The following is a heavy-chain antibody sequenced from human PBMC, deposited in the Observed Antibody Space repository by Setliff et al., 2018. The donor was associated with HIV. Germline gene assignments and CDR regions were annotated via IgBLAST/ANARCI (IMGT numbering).Heavy chain of an antibody. CDR2: IKEDGSKK. Sequence: GESLKISCTASGFTFRNFWMNWVRQAPGKGLEWVANIKEDGSKKNYVDSVKGRFTISRDNTKHLLYLHMHSLRTDDTAVYFCARDANWGIERGFDSWGQGTLVTVSS. CDR3: ARDANWGIERGFDS. CDR1: GFTFRNFW. V-gene: IGHV3-7*01. J-gene: IGHJ4*02. D-gene: IGHD7-27*01.